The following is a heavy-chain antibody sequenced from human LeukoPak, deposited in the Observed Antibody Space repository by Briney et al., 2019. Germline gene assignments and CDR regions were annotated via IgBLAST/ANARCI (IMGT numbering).Heavy chain of an antibody. D-gene: IGHD3-3*01. CDR2: ISSSGSTI. J-gene: IGHJ4*02. CDR1: GFTFSSYE. V-gene: IGHV3-48*03. Sequence: GGSLRLSCAASGFTFSSYEMNWVRQAPGKGLEWVSYISSSGSTIYYADSVKGRFTISRDNAKNSLYLQMNSLRAEDTAVYYCARDIWDRDYCYFDHWGQGTVVTVFS. CDR3: ARDIWDRDYCYFDH.